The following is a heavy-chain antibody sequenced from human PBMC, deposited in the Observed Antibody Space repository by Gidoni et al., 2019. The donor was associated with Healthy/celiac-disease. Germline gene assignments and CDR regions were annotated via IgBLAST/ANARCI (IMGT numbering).Heavy chain of an antibody. CDR2: LSPIFGTA. J-gene: IGHJ6*02. Sequence: VQLVQSGAAATKPGSSVKVSGKSSGWTFSSCAISWVRQAPGQGLEWMGGLSPIFGTANYAQKFQGRVTITADESTSTAYMELSSLRSEDTAVYYCARGSGSYYNVYYYGMDVWGQGTTVTVSS. D-gene: IGHD3-10*01. CDR1: GWTFSSCA. V-gene: IGHV1-69*01. CDR3: ARGSGSYYNVYYYGMDV.